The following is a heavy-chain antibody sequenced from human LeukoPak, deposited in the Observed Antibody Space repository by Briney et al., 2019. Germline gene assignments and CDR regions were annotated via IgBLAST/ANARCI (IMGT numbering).Heavy chain of an antibody. CDR3: ARDFGTDYYDSSGYYDY. D-gene: IGHD3-22*01. CDR2: ISGSGDST. J-gene: IGHJ4*02. CDR1: GFAFNNYV. Sequence: QAGGSLRLSCAASGFAFNNYVMTWVRQAPGKGLDWFSAISGSGDSTYYADSVKGRFTISRDNSKNTLYLQMNSLRAEDTAVYYCARDFGTDYYDSSGYYDYWGQGTLVTVSS. V-gene: IGHV3-23*01.